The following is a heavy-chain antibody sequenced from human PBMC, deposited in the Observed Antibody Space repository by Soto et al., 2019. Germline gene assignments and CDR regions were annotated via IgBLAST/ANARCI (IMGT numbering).Heavy chain of an antibody. CDR2: IGYNSFTI. Sequence: PGGSLRLSCAASGFTFSTYSMNWVRQAPGKGLEWLSYIGYNSFTIYYADSVQGRFTVSRDNAKNTLYLQMDSLRADDSAIYYCAKTSYFFDAITRNYRFHFDFWGRGTQVTVSS. CDR3: AKTSYFFDAITRNYRFHFDF. V-gene: IGHV3-48*04. CDR1: GFTFSTYS. D-gene: IGHD3-22*01. J-gene: IGHJ4*02.